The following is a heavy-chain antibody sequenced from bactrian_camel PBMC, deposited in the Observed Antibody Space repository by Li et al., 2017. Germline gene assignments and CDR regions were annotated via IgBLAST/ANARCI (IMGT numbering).Heavy chain of an antibody. Sequence: HVQLVESGGGSVQAGGSLRLSCAAPGVTYSMYCMAWFREGPGKEREGVASIDGDGTTTYADSVKGRFTISHDKASNTVYPQMDNLQPEDTAMYQCMAERFSGLNVFMEYGGSWRGPGTQVTVS. CDR2: IDGDGTT. CDR1: GVTYSMYC. CDR3: MAERFSGLNVFMEYGGSW. D-gene: IGHD6*01. J-gene: IGHJ4*01. V-gene: IGHV3S53*01.